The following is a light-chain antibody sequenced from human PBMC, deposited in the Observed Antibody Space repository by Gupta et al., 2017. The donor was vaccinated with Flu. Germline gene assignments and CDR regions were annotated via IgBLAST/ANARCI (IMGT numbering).Light chain of an antibody. J-gene: IGKJ1*01. Sequence: AMQMTQSPSSLSASVGGRVTITCRASQDITRDLAWYQHQPGKAPKLLIYAASTLQSGVPSRFSGTGSGTDFTLTISSLQAEDFGTYYCPQYDNYRRGFGQGTRLEIK. CDR3: PQYDNYRRG. CDR1: QDITRD. V-gene: IGKV1-6*01. CDR2: AAS.